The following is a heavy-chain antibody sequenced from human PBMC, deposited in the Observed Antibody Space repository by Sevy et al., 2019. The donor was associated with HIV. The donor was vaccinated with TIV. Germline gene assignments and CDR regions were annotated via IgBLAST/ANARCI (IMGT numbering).Heavy chain of an antibody. CDR1: GFTFSGYW. V-gene: IGHV3-74*01. Sequence: GGSLRLSCAASGFTFSGYWMHWVRQAPGKGLVWVSLINSDGISTNYADSVKGRFTISRDNAKNTLYLQMNSLRAEDTAVYYCARSGGYNKYDYWGQGTLVTVSS. D-gene: IGHD2-15*01. CDR2: INSDGIST. J-gene: IGHJ4*02. CDR3: ARSGGYNKYDY.